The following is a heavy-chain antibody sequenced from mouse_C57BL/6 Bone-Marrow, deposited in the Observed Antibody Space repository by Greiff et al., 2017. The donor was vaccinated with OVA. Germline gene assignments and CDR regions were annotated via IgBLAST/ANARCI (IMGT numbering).Heavy chain of an antibody. D-gene: IGHD1-1*01. CDR2: ISSGSSTI. CDR1: GFTFSDYG. J-gene: IGHJ4*01. Sequence: EVHLVESGGGLVKPGGSLKLSCAASGFTFSDYGMHWVRQAPEKGLEWVAYISSGSSTIYYADTVKGRFTISRDDAKHTLFLQMTSLRSEDTAMYYCARRNYYGSRDAMDYWGQGTSVTVSS. CDR3: ARRNYYGSRDAMDY. V-gene: IGHV5-17*01.